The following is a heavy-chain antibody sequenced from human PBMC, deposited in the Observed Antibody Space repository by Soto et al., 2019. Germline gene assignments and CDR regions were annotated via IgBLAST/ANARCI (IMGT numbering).Heavy chain of an antibody. Sequence: SETLSLTCTVSGGSVSSGDYYWSWIRQHPGKGLEWIGYIYNTGSTDYNASLKSRLTMSVESSKNQFSMRLTSVTAADEAVYFCARARRFTSSWFWFDPWGQGTLVTVS. D-gene: IGHD6-13*01. CDR3: ARARRFTSSWFWFDP. CDR1: GGSVSSGDYY. CDR2: IYNTGST. V-gene: IGHV4-31*03. J-gene: IGHJ5*02.